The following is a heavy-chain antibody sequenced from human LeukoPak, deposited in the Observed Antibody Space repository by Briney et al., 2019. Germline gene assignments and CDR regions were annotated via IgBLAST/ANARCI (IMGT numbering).Heavy chain of an antibody. D-gene: IGHD3-3*01. Sequence: GASVKVSCKASGYTFTGYYMHWVRQAPGQGLEWMGGIIPIFGTANYAQKFQGRVTITTDESTSTAYMELSSLRSEDTAVYYCASSADDFWSGYPHNWFDPWGQGTLVTVSS. J-gene: IGHJ5*02. V-gene: IGHV1-69*05. CDR1: GYTFTGYY. CDR3: ASSADDFWSGYPHNWFDP. CDR2: IIPIFGTA.